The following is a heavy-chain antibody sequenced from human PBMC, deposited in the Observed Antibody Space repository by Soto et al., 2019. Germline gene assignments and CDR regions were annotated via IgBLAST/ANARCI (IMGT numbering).Heavy chain of an antibody. CDR2: ISGSGGST. CDR3: ANGSYIFFFQAEDGIRDTVPVSAFLLNRSSDL. Sequence: KGLEWVSAISGSGGSTYYADSVKGRFTISRDNSKNTLYLQMNSLRAEDTAVYYCANGSYIFFFQAEDGIRDTVPVSAFLLNRSSDL. V-gene: IGHV3-23*01. D-gene: IGHD3-9*01. J-gene: IGHJ2*01.